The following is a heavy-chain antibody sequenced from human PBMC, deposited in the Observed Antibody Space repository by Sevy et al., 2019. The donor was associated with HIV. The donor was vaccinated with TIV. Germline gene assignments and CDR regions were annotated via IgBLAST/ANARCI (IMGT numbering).Heavy chain of an antibody. V-gene: IGHV3-21*01. D-gene: IGHD3-22*01. J-gene: IGHJ4*02. CDR2: ISSSNSYI. CDR1: GFTFSSYS. Sequence: GGSLRLSCAASGFTFSSYSMNWVRQAPGKGLEWVSSISSSNSYIYYADSVKGRFTISRDNAKNSLYLQMNSLRAEDTAVYYCATGKVNYYDSSFARVWGQGTLVTVSS. CDR3: ATGKVNYYDSSFARV.